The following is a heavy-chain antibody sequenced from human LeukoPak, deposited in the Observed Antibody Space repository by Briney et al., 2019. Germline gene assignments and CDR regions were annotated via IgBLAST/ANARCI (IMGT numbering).Heavy chain of an antibody. CDR1: GYIFTAYY. Sequence: ASVKVSCKASGYIFTAYYMNWVRQALGQGLEWMGWINPHSGGTNYEQKFQGRVTMTTDTSTSTAYMELSGLRSDDTAVYYCARANMVRGVGLFFDRNWFDPWGQGTLVTVSS. V-gene: IGHV1-2*02. CDR3: ARANMVRGVGLFFDRNWFDP. J-gene: IGHJ5*02. CDR2: INPHSGGT. D-gene: IGHD3-10*01.